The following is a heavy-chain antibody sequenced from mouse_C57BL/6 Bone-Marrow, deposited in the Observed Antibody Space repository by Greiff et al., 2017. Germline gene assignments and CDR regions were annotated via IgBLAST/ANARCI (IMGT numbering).Heavy chain of an antibody. J-gene: IGHJ2*01. Sequence: VQLVESGPELVKPGASVKISCKASGYAFSSSWMNWVKQRPGKGLEWIGRISPGDGDTNYNGKFKGKATLTADKSSSTAYMQLSSLTSEDSAVYFCARLIYYYGSSYDYWGQGTTLTVSS. CDR1: GYAFSSSW. D-gene: IGHD1-1*01. CDR2: ISPGDGDT. V-gene: IGHV1-82*01. CDR3: ARLIYYYGSSYDY.